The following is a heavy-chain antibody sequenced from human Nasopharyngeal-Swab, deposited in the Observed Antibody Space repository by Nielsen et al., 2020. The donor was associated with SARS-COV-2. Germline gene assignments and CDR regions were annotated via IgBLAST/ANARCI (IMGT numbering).Heavy chain of an antibody. CDR3: ARDQRRGYSGYDHTYFDY. CDR2: IIPIFGTA. V-gene: IGHV1-69*01. Sequence: WVRRAPGQGLEWMGGIIPIFGTANYAQKFQGRVTITADESTSTAYMELSSLRSEDTAVYYCARDQRRGYSGYDHTYFDYWGQGTLVTVPS. J-gene: IGHJ4*02. D-gene: IGHD5-12*01.